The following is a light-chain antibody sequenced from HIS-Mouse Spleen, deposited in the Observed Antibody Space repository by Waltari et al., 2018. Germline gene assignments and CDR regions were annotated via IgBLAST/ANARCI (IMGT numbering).Light chain of an antibody. Sequence: EIVLTQSPATLSLSPGERATLSCRASQSVSSYLAWYQQKPGQAPRLLIYGASNRATGIPARFSGSGSGTDFTLTISSLEPEDFAVYYCQQRSNWAITFGQGTRLEIK. CDR3: QQRSNWAIT. J-gene: IGKJ5*01. V-gene: IGKV3-11*01. CDR1: QSVSSY. CDR2: GAS.